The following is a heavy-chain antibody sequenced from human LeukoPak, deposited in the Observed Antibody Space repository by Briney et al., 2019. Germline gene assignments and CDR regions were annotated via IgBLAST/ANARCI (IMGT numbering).Heavy chain of an antibody. Sequence: SETLSLTCAVYGGSFGGYYWSWIRQPPGKGLEWIGEINHSGSTNYNPSLKSRVTISVDTSKNQFSLKLSSVTAADTAVYYCAREGYDYVWGSYPTIDYWGQGTLVTVSS. CDR3: AREGYDYVWGSYPTIDY. J-gene: IGHJ4*02. D-gene: IGHD3-16*02. V-gene: IGHV4-34*01. CDR2: INHSGST. CDR1: GGSFGGYY.